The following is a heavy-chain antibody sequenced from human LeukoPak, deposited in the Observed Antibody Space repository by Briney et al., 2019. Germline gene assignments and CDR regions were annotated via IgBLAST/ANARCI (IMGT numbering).Heavy chain of an antibody. CDR2: ISGSGGST. V-gene: IGHV3-23*01. CDR3: AKGPIKDFWSGYAYFEY. D-gene: IGHD3-3*01. CDR1: GFTFSSYA. J-gene: IGHJ4*02. Sequence: GGSLRLSCAASGFTFSSYAMSWVRQAPGKGLEWVSAISGSGGSTYYADSVKGRFTISRDNSKNTLYLQMNSLRAEDTAVYYCAKGPIKDFWSGYAYFEYWGQGTLVTVSS.